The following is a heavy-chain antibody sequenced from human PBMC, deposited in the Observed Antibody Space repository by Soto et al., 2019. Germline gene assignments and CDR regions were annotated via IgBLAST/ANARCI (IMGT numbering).Heavy chain of an antibody. J-gene: IGHJ4*02. CDR1: GGSISSGKFY. CDR3: AQDSHGGNTYFEL. Sequence: VQLQESGPGLVRPSETLSLTCTVSGGSISSGKFYWSWIRRPPGKGLEWIGYIYFSGSTSYSPSLNSRLTITLDTSSNQFSLKQTSVTAADTALYYSAQDSHGGNTYFELWGQGGLVTVSS. V-gene: IGHV4-31*03. CDR2: IYFSGST. D-gene: IGHD1-26*01.